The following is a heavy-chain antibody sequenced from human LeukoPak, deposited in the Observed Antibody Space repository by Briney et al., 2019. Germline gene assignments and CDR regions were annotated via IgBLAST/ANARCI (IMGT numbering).Heavy chain of an antibody. J-gene: IGHJ4*02. Sequence: GGSLRLSCAASGFTFNTYGMSWVRHSPGKGLEWVSAISGCATGYMTNYADSVKGRFTISRDNDKNTLYLQMSSLRAEDTAVYYCARRRGYYFDYWGQGTLVTVSS. V-gene: IGHV3-23*01. CDR3: ARRRGYYFDY. CDR1: GFTFNTYG. D-gene: IGHD2-21*01. CDR2: ISGCATGYMT.